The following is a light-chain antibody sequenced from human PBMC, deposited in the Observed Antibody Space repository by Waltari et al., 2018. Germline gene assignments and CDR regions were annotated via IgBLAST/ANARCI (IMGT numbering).Light chain of an antibody. J-gene: IGKJ1*01. CDR2: AAS. Sequence: AIWMTQSPSLLYASTGDRVTISCRTSQGISSYLAWYQQKPGKAPELLIYAASTLQSGVPSRFSGSGSGTDFTLTISCLQSEDFATYYCQQYYSFPLTFGQGTKVEIK. CDR1: QGISSY. V-gene: IGKV1D-8*02. CDR3: QQYYSFPLT.